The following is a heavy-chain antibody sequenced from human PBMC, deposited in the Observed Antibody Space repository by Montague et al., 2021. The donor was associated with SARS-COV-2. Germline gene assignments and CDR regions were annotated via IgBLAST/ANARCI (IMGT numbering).Heavy chain of an antibody. CDR1: GGSFSGYY. V-gene: IGHV4-34*01. CDR3: ARWDPQTLTLIGLRGKSASDY. Sequence: SETLSLTCAVYGGSFSGYYWTWIRQSPGKGLEWIAEINHSGTTNYNFSPSLRSRVTISVDTSKSQFSLKLSSVTAADTSVYYCARWDPQTLTLIGLRGKSASDYWGQGTLVTVSS. J-gene: IGHJ4*02. CDR2: INHSGTT. D-gene: IGHD4-23*01.